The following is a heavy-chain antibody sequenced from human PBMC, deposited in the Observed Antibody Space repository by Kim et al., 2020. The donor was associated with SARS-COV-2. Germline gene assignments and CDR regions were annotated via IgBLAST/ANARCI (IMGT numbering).Heavy chain of an antibody. D-gene: IGHD3-9*01. V-gene: IGHV5-51*01. CDR3: ARCLLGPYNTAYSFDL. J-gene: IGHJ4*02. CDR2: IYPGDSDT. Sequence: GESLKISCHASGYNFNTSWIGWVRQVSGRGLEWMGIIYPGDSDTRYSPSFQGQVTISAARSISTAYLQWSNLKASDSAMHYCARCLLGPYNTAYSFDLWGQGTLVSVSS. CDR1: GYNFNTSW.